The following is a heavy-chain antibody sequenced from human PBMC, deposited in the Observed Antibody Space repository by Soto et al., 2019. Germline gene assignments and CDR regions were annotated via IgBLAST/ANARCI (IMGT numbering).Heavy chain of an antibody. CDR1: GFTFSSYW. J-gene: IGHJ4*02. D-gene: IGHD6-19*01. Sequence: GGSLRLACAASGFTFSSYWMHWVRQAPGKGLVWVSRINSDGSSTSYADSVKGRFTISRDNAKNTLYLQMNSLRAEDTAVCYCARERYSSRWYFDYWGQGTLVTVSS. CDR2: INSDGSST. CDR3: ARERYSSRWYFDY. V-gene: IGHV3-74*01.